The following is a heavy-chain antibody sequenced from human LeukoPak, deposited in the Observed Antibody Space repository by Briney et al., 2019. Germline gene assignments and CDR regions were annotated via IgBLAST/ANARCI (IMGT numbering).Heavy chain of an antibody. Sequence: SETLYLTCAVYGGSFSGYYWSWIRQPPGKGLEWIGEINHSGSTNYNPSLKSRVTISVDTSKNQFSLKLSSVTAADTAVYYCARGRYYDYVWGSYRYNWFDPWGQGTLVTVSS. D-gene: IGHD3-16*02. J-gene: IGHJ5*02. CDR1: GGSFSGYY. V-gene: IGHV4-34*01. CDR2: INHSGST. CDR3: ARGRYYDYVWGSYRYNWFDP.